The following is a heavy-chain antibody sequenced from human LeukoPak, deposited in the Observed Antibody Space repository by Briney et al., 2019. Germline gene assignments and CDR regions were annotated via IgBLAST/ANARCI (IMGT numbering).Heavy chain of an antibody. CDR2: LSSSGENT. CDR1: GLGFRMHA. D-gene: IGHD6-6*01. Sequence: GGSLRLSCVASGLGFRMHAMSWVRQAPGKGLEWVSALSSSGENTHYTDSVKGRFTVSRDISKSTLYLQMTSLRAEDTAVYYCAKVSSSSFDSWGQGTLVTVSS. V-gene: IGHV3-23*01. J-gene: IGHJ4*02. CDR3: AKVSSSSFDS.